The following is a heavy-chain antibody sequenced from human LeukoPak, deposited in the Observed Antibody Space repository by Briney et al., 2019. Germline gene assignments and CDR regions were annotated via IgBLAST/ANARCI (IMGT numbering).Heavy chain of an antibody. CDR1: GFTFSSYS. V-gene: IGHV3-21*01. D-gene: IGHD2-8*01. Sequence: GGSLRLSCAASGFTFSSYSMNWVRQAPGKGLEWVSSISSSSSYIYYADSVKGRFTISRDNAKNSLYLQVNSLRAEDTAVYYCARGPTDIVLMVYAIGGFDYWGQGTLVTVSS. CDR3: ARGPTDIVLMVYAIGGFDY. CDR2: ISSSSSYI. J-gene: IGHJ4*02.